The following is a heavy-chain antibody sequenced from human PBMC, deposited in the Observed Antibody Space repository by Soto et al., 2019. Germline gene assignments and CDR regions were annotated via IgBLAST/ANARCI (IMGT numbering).Heavy chain of an antibody. Sequence: QVQLVQSGAEVKKPGASVKVSCKASGYNFSSYGISWVRQAPGQGLAWMGWISAYNGTTNYAQNLQGRVTMTTDKAKSTACMELRRLRSDDTDVYAWARGVGLWFGEYDAFHIWGQGTMVTVSS. CDR2: ISAYNGTT. CDR3: ARGVGLWFGEYDAFHI. J-gene: IGHJ3*02. D-gene: IGHD3-10*01. V-gene: IGHV1-18*01. CDR1: GYNFSSYG.